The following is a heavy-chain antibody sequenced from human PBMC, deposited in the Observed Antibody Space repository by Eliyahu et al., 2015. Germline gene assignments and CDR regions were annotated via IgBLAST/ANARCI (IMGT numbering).Heavy chain of an antibody. D-gene: IGHD2-2*03. V-gene: IGHV3-53*04. Sequence: EAQLVESGGGLVQPGGSLRLSCAASGFTISNLYXSWVXQXPGKGLEWXAVVYSGGTTYXADSVKGRFTISRHNSNNTVSLQMNSLRGEDTAIYYCARDHPEVPGYHGMDVWGQGTTVTVSS. CDR1: GFTISNLY. CDR3: ARDHPEVPGYHGMDV. CDR2: VYSGGTT. J-gene: IGHJ6*02.